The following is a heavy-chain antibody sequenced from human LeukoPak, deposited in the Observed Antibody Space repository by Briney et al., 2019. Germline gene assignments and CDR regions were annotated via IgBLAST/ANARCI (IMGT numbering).Heavy chain of an antibody. CDR2: ISYDGSNK. J-gene: IGHJ4*02. D-gene: IGHD1-20*01. CDR1: GFTFSSYA. V-gene: IGHV3-30-3*01. Sequence: PGGSLRLSCAASGFTFSSYAMHWVRQAPGKGLEWVAVISYDGSNKYYADSVKGRFTISRDNSKNTLYLQMNSLGAEDTAVYYCASTRMGGITGSEDYWGQGTLVTVSS. CDR3: ASTRMGGITGSEDY.